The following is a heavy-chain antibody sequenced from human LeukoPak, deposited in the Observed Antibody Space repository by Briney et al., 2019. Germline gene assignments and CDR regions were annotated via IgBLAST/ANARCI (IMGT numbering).Heavy chain of an antibody. V-gene: IGHV3-21*01. CDR3: ARDRIVAVPAAHNWFDP. CDR2: ISSSSSYI. D-gene: IGHD2-2*01. Sequence: TGGSLRLSCAASGFTFSSYSMNWVRQAPGKGLEWVSSISSSSSYIYYADSVKGRFTISRDNAKNSLYLQMNSLRAEDTAVYYCARDRIVAVPAAHNWFDPWGQGTLVTVSS. J-gene: IGHJ5*02. CDR1: GFTFSSYS.